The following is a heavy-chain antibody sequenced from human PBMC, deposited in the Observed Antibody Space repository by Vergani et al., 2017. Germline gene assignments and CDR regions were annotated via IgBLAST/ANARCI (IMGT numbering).Heavy chain of an antibody. Sequence: EVQLVESGGGLVQPGGSLRLSCAASGFTFSSYDMHWVRQATGKGLEGVSAIRTAGDTYYPGSVKGRFTISRENAKNSLYLQMNSLRAGDTAVYYCARAGQQWLDLDYWGQGTLVTVSS. CDR2: IRTAGDT. D-gene: IGHD6-19*01. CDR1: GFTFSSYD. CDR3: ARAGQQWLDLDY. J-gene: IGHJ4*02. V-gene: IGHV3-13*04.